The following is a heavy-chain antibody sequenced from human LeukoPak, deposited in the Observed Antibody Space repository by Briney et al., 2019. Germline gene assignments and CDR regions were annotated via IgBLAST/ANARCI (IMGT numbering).Heavy chain of an antibody. CDR2: ISGSGGST. CDR3: ARDLIAVAGTVDY. CDR1: GFTFSSYA. J-gene: IGHJ4*02. V-gene: IGHV3-23*01. D-gene: IGHD6-19*01. Sequence: GGSLRLSCAASGFTFSSYAMSWVRQAPGKGLEWVSAISGSGGSTYYADSVKGRFTISRDNAKNSLYLQMNSLRAEDTAVYYCARDLIAVAGTVDYWGQGTLVTVSS.